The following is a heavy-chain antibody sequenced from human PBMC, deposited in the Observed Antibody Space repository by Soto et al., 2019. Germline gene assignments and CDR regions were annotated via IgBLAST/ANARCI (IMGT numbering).Heavy chain of an antibody. V-gene: IGHV1-24*01. CDR2: FDPEDGET. J-gene: IGHJ5*02. D-gene: IGHD1-26*01. CDR3: ATDRRIVGATTWGWGWFDP. CDR1: GYTLTEIS. Sequence: QVQLVQSGAEVKKPGASVKVSCKVSGYTLTEISMHWVRQAPGKGLEWMGGFDPEDGETIYAQKFQGRVTMTEDTSTDTAYMELSSLRSEDTAVYYCATDRRIVGATTWGWGWFDPWGQGTLVTVSS.